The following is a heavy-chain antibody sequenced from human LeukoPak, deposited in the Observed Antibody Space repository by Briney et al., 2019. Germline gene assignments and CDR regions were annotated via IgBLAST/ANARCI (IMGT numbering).Heavy chain of an antibody. Sequence: SETLSLTCTVSGGSISSYYWSWIRQPPGKGLEWIGFIFYSGTTNYKPSLNSRVTLSVDTSKNQFSLKLSSVTAADTAVYYCARAPYFDFWTGYYFDYWGQGTLVTVSS. CDR2: IFYSGTT. D-gene: IGHD3-3*01. V-gene: IGHV4-59*01. J-gene: IGHJ4*02. CDR3: ARAPYFDFWTGYYFDY. CDR1: GGSISSYY.